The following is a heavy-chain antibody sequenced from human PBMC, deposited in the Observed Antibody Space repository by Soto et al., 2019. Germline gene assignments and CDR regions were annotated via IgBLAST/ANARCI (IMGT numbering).Heavy chain of an antibody. Sequence: GGSLRPASAGSRFTLSSYEMNWVRPAPGKGLEWVSYISSSGSTIYYADSVTGRFTISRDNAKNPLYLQMSSLRAECTAVYDCARDGAVEDFDYWGQGTLVTVSS. D-gene: IGHD6-19*01. CDR1: RFTLSSYE. CDR2: ISSSGSTI. CDR3: ARDGAVEDFDY. J-gene: IGHJ4*02. V-gene: IGHV3-48*03.